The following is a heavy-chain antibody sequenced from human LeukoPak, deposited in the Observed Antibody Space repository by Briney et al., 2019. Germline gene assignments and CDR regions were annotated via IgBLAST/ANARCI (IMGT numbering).Heavy chain of an antibody. J-gene: IGHJ5*02. CDR1: GGTFSSYA. CDR3: ARVYVSSSSENWFDP. Sequence: SVKVSCKASGGTFSSYAISWVRQAPGQGLEWMGGIIPIFGTANYAQKFQGRVTITADESTSTAYMELSSLRSEDTAVYYCARVYVSSSSENWFDPWGQGTLVTVSS. D-gene: IGHD6-13*01. CDR2: IIPIFGTA. V-gene: IGHV1-69*13.